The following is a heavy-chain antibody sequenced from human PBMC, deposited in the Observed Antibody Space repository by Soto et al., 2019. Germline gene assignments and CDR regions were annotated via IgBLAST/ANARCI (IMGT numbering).Heavy chain of an antibody. D-gene: IGHD6-13*01. CDR3: ARGPRTGSSSWYFVYYGMDV. CDR2: INHSGST. J-gene: IGHJ6*02. CDR1: GGSFSGYY. V-gene: IGHV4-34*01. Sequence: PSETLSLTCAVYGGSFSGYYWSWIRQPPGKGLDWIGEINHSGSTNYNPSLKSRVTISVDTSKNQFSLKLSSVTAADTAVYYCARGPRTGSSSWYFVYYGMDVWGQGTTVTVSS.